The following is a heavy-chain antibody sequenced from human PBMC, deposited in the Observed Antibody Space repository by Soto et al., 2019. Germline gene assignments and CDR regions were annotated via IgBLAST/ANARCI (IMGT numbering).Heavy chain of an antibody. CDR2: ISSTDRYI. Sequence: EVQLVESGGGLVKPGGSLRLSCAASGFTFSGYSMNWVRQAPGKGLEWVSAISSTDRYIYYADSVRGRFTTSRDNAENSLYLQMNSLRVEDTAVYYCVTSTEGTSGMRDWGQGAVVTVSS. CDR1: GFTFSGYS. J-gene: IGHJ4*02. CDR3: VTSTEGTSGMRD. V-gene: IGHV3-21*01.